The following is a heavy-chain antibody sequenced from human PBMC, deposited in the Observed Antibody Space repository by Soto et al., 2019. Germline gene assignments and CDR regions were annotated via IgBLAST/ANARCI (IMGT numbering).Heavy chain of an antibody. CDR3: ARDLVAAAGVRGGGGMDV. D-gene: IGHD3-10*01. V-gene: IGHV3-53*01. CDR2: IYSGGST. J-gene: IGHJ6*02. CDR1: GFTVSSNY. Sequence: GSLRLSCAASGFTVSSNYMSWVRQAPGKGLEWVSVIYSGGSTYYADSVKGRFTISRDNSKNTLYLQMNSLRAEDTAVYYCARDLVAAAGVRGGGGMDVWGQETTVTVSS.